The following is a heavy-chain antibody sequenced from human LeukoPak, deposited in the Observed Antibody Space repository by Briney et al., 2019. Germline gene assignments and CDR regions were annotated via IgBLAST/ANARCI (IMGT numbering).Heavy chain of an antibody. D-gene: IGHD3-10*01. J-gene: IGHJ4*02. CDR2: ISAYNGNT. Sequence: GASVKVSCKASGYTFTSYGISWVRQAPGQGLEWMGWISAYNGNTNYAQKFQGRVTITADKSTSTAYMELSSLRSEDTAVYYCARTYGSEIYSRDYWGQGTLVTVSS. CDR1: GYTFTSYG. CDR3: ARTYGSEIYSRDY. V-gene: IGHV1-18*01.